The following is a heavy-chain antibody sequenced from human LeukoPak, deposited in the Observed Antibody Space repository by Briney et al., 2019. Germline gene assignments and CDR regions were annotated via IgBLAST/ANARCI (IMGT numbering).Heavy chain of an antibody. V-gene: IGHV3-23*01. CDR1: GFTFSSYA. Sequence: GGSLRLSCAASGFTFSSYAMSWVRQAPGKGLEWVSAISGSGGSTYYADSVKGRFTISRDNSKNTLYLQMNSLRAEDTALYCCAKKGYSGYDRYFDYWGQGTLVTVSS. D-gene: IGHD5-12*01. CDR3: AKKGYSGYDRYFDY. CDR2: ISGSGGST. J-gene: IGHJ4*02.